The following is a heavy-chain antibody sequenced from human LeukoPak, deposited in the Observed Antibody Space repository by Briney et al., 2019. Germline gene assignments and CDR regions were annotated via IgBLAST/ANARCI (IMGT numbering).Heavy chain of an antibody. CDR1: GGSISSYY. CDR2: IYYSGST. Sequence: SETLSLTCTVSGGSISSYYWSWIRQPPGKGLEWFGYIYYSGSTNYNPSLKSRVTISVETSKNEFSLKLRSVTAADTAVYYCAREVGSRIAAAGTFDYWGQGTLVTVSS. D-gene: IGHD6-13*01. J-gene: IGHJ4*02. CDR3: AREVGSRIAAAGTFDY. V-gene: IGHV4-59*01.